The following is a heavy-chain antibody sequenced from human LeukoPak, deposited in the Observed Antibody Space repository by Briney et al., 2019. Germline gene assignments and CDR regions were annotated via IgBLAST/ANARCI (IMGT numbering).Heavy chain of an antibody. J-gene: IGHJ4*02. D-gene: IGHD2-15*01. Sequence: GGSLRLSCAASGFTFSSYAMSWVRQAPGKGLEWVSRIKSDGSRTDYADSVKGRFTISRDNAKNTLYLQMNSLRAEDTAVYYCARELPFDYWGQGTLVTVSS. V-gene: IGHV3-74*01. CDR2: IKSDGSRT. CDR1: GFTFSSYA. CDR3: ARELPFDY.